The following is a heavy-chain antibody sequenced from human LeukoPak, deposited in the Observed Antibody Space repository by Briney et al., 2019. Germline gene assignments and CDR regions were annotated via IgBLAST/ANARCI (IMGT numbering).Heavy chain of an antibody. D-gene: IGHD4-17*01. J-gene: IGHJ4*02. CDR3: AEGPMTTVTTGNFDY. CDR2: ISGSCGST. CDR1: GFTFSSYA. Sequence: PGGSLRLSCAASGFTFSSYAMSWVRQAPGKGLEWVSTISGSCGSTYYADSVKGRFTISRDSSKNTLYLQMDSLRAEDTAVYYCAEGPMTTVTTGNFDYWGQGTLVTVSS. V-gene: IGHV3-23*01.